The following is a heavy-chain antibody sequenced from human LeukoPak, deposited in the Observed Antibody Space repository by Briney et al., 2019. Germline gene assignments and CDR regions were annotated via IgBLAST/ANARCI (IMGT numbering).Heavy chain of an antibody. CDR1: GGTFTSYA. CDR3: SMAMKQLVSGQDY. J-gene: IGHJ4*02. CDR2: IIPIFGTA. V-gene: IGHV1-69*05. Sequence: SSVKVSCKASGGTFTSYAISWVRQAPGQGLEWMGGIIPIFGTANYAQKFQGRVTITTDESMSTAYMELSSLRPEDTAVSYCSMAMKQLVSGQDYWGQGTLVTVSS. D-gene: IGHD6-13*01.